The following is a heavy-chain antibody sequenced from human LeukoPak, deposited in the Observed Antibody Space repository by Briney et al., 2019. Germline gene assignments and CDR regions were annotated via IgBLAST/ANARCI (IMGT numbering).Heavy chain of an antibody. CDR2: IFSSGYT. Sequence: PSETLSLTCTVSGGSISSYYWSWIRKPPGKGLEWIGYIFSSGYTKYNPSLESRVTISVDTSKNQFSLKLSSVTAADTAVYYCARRSGGGYYFDYWGQGTLATVSS. V-gene: IGHV4-59*08. CDR3: ARRSGGGYYFDY. D-gene: IGHD3-10*01. CDR1: GGSISSYY. J-gene: IGHJ4*02.